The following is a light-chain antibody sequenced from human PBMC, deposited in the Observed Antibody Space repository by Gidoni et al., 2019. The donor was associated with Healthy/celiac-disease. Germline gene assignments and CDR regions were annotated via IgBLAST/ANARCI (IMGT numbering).Light chain of an antibody. CDR2: DVS. V-gene: IGLV2-14*01. CDR1: SSDVGGYNS. CDR3: SSYTSSSTLV. Sequence: QSALTQPASASGYPGQSITISCTGTSSDVGGYNSVSWYQQHPGKAPKLMIYDVSKRPSGVSNRFSGSKSGNTASLTISGLQAEDEAYYYCSSYTSSSTLVFGGGTKLTVL. J-gene: IGLJ2*01.